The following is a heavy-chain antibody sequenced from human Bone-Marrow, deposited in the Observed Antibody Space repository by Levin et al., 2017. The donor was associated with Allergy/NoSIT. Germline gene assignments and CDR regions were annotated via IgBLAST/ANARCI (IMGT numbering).Heavy chain of an antibody. CDR1: GFTFSTYA. CDR3: AKRMELWHIIAVGPPFAY. CDR2: ISGGGGRT. D-gene: IGHD6-19*01. Sequence: GGSLRLSCTASGFTFSTYAMSWVRQAPGKGLEWVSSISGGGGRTDYADSGKGRFTISRDNSKNTLYLQMNSLRVAHSAVYSCAKRMELWHIIAVGPPFAYWGQGPLVTVSS. J-gene: IGHJ4*02. V-gene: IGHV3-23*01.